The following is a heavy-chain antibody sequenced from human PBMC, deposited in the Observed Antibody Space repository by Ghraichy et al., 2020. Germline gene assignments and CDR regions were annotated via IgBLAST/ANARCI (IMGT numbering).Heavy chain of an antibody. Sequence: GGSLRLSCVDSGFTVRSNYMSWVRQSPGKGLEWVSVIFNGGSTYYADSVKGRFTISRDTSKNTLYLHLSSLRVEDTAVYYCVSDFWSGDAFDIWGQGTMVTVSS. J-gene: IGHJ3*02. CDR2: IFNGGST. D-gene: IGHD3-3*01. V-gene: IGHV3-53*01. CDR1: GFTVRSNY. CDR3: VSDFWSGDAFDI.